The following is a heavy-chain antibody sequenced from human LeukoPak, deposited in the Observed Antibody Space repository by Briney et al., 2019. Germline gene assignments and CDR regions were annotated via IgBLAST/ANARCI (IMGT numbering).Heavy chain of an antibody. CDR2: IYSGGNT. D-gene: IGHD6-19*01. J-gene: IGHJ4*02. CDR3: ARVQGGGYRTADS. Sequence: GGSLRLSCTVSGFPVSINSMSWVRQAPGKGLEWVSFIYSGGNTHYSDSVKGRFTISRDNSKNTLFLQMNSLRDEDTAMYYCARVQGGGYRTADSWGQGTLVTVSS. CDR1: GFPVSINS. V-gene: IGHV3-53*05.